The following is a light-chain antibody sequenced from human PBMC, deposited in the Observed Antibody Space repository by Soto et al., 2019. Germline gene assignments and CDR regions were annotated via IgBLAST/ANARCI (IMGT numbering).Light chain of an antibody. CDR2: LGS. CDR3: MQALQTYT. V-gene: IGKV2-28*01. J-gene: IGKJ2*01. CDR1: QSLLHSNGYNY. Sequence: IVMTQSPLSLPVTPGEPASISCRSSQSLLHSNGYNYLDWYLQKPGQSPQLLIYLGSNRTARVPERISGSGSSTDFTLKISRVEAEDVVDYYCMQALQTYTFGQGTKLEIK.